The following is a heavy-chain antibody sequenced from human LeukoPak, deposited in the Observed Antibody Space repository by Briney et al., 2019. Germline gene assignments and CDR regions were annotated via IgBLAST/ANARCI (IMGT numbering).Heavy chain of an antibody. CDR3: ARDYGDYAGYYYYYGMDV. V-gene: IGHV3-48*03. CDR1: GFTFSSYE. J-gene: IGHJ6*02. Sequence: GGSLRLSCAASGFTFSSYEMNWVRQAPGKGLEWVSYISSSGSTIYYADSVKGRFTISGDNAKNSLYLQMNSLRAEDTAVYYCARDYGDYAGYYYYYGMDVWGQGTTVTVSS. CDR2: ISSSGSTI. D-gene: IGHD3-16*01.